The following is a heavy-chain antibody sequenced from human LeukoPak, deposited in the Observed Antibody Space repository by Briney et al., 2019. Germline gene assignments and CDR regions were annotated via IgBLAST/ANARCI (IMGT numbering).Heavy chain of an antibody. CDR1: GFIFSDYY. V-gene: IGHV3-11*04. CDR3: ARAGELRYMDV. D-gene: IGHD3-16*01. CDR2: IKGTGLTT. J-gene: IGHJ6*03. Sequence: PGGSLRLSCAASGFIFSDYYMTWIRQAPGKGLEWLSTIKGTGLTTYYADSVKGRFTISRDNTKNSVFLQMGSLRADDTAIYYCARAGELRYMDVWRKGTAVTVSS.